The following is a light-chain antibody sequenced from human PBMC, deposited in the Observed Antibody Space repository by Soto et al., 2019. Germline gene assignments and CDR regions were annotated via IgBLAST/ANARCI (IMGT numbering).Light chain of an antibody. CDR1: SSNIGSNT. J-gene: IGLJ1*01. V-gene: IGLV1-44*01. Sequence: QSLLTKPPSASGTPGQRVAISCSGSSSNIGSNTVNWYQQFPETAPKLLIYSNNQRPSGVPDRFSGSKSGTSASLAISGLQSEDEADYYCAAWDDSLNGFYVFGTGTKVTVL. CDR3: AAWDDSLNGFYV. CDR2: SNN.